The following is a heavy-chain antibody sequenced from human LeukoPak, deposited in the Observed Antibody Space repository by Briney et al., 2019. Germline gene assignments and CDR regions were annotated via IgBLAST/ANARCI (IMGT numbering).Heavy chain of an antibody. Sequence: GGSLRLSCAASAFTFSSYAMSWVSQAPGKGLEWVSAISGSGGSTYYADSVKGRFTISRDNSKNTLYLQMNSLRAEDTAVYYCAKDSCSSTSCRGYFDCWGQGTLVTVSS. V-gene: IGHV3-23*01. J-gene: IGHJ4*02. CDR2: ISGSGGST. D-gene: IGHD2-2*01. CDR1: AFTFSSYA. CDR3: AKDSCSSTSCRGYFDC.